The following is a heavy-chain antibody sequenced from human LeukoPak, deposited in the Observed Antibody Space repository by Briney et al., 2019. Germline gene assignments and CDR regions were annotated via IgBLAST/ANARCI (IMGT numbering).Heavy chain of an antibody. Sequence: AGGSLRLSCAAFSGYWMTWVRQAPGKGLEWVSFIRYDGNIKYYADSVKGRFTVSRDNSKDTLYLQMQSLRPEDTAVYYCAKAKLGIGGYFDYWGQGTLVTVSS. J-gene: IGHJ4*02. CDR3: AKAKLGIGGYFDY. CDR2: IRYDGNIK. CDR1: FSGYW. D-gene: IGHD7-27*01. V-gene: IGHV3-30*02.